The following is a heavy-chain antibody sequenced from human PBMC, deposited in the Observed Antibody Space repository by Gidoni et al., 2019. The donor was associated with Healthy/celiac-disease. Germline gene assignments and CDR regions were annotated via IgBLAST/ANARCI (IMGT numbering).Heavy chain of an antibody. CDR1: GFPFSSYA. D-gene: IGHD3-10*01. CDR2: ISYDGSNK. V-gene: IGHV3-30-3*01. Sequence: QVQLVESGGGVVQPGRSLRLSCAASGFPFSSYAMHWVRQAPGKGLEWVAVISYDGSNKYYADSVKGRFTISRDNSKNTLYLQMNSLRAEDTAVYYCARGSDGSGSYYPLDFDYWGQGTLVTVSS. J-gene: IGHJ4*02. CDR3: ARGSDGSGSYYPLDFDY.